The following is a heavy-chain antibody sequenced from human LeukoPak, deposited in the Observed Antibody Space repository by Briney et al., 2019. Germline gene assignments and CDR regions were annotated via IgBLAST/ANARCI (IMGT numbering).Heavy chain of an antibody. D-gene: IGHD2-15*01. CDR1: GFTFSTYG. CDR2: IRYDGSNK. CDR3: AKEHKYCSGGSCYSAPFDY. Sequence: GGSLRLSCAASGFTFSTYGMHWVRQAPGKGLEWVAFIRYDGSNKYYADSVKGRFTISRDNSKNTLYLQMNSLRAEDTAVYYCAKEHKYCSGGSCYSAPFDYWGQGTLVTVSS. J-gene: IGHJ4*02. V-gene: IGHV3-30*02.